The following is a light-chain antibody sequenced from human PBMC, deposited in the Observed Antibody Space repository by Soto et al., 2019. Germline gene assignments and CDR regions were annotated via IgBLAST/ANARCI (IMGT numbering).Light chain of an antibody. Sequence: DIQMTQSPSTLSASVGDTVIITCRASQRIIRWLAWYQQKPGKAPKVLIYKASTVESGVPSRFSGSGSGTEFTLTITSLQPDDFATYYCQQYNSFSAFSFGPGTSVDMK. CDR3: QQYNSFSAFS. CDR2: KAS. V-gene: IGKV1-5*03. J-gene: IGKJ3*01. CDR1: QRIIRW.